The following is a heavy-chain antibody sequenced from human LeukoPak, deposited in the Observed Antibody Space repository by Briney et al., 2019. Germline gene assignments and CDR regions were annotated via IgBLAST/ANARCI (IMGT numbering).Heavy chain of an antibody. V-gene: IGHV3-23*01. CDR1: GFTFSSYA. D-gene: IGHD1-1*01. CDR2: ISGSGGST. J-gene: IGHJ4*02. CDR3: AKDGGYNWNDFWYYFDY. Sequence: PGGSLRLSCAASGFTFSSYAMSWVRQAPGKGLEWVSAISGSGGSTYYADSVKGRFTISRDNSKNTLYLQMNSLRAEDTAVYYCAKDGGYNWNDFWYYFDYWGQGTLVTVSS.